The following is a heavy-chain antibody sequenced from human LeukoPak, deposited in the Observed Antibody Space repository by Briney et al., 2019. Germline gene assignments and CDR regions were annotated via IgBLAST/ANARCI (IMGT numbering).Heavy chain of an antibody. Sequence: SETLSLTCTVSGGSISSYYWSWVRQPPGKGLEWIGYIYYSGSTNYNPSLKSRVTISVDTSKNQFSLKLSSVTAADTAVYYCARELRWIDYWGQGTLVTVSS. V-gene: IGHV4-59*01. J-gene: IGHJ4*02. CDR2: IYYSGST. CDR3: ARELRWIDY. CDR1: GGSISSYY. D-gene: IGHD4-23*01.